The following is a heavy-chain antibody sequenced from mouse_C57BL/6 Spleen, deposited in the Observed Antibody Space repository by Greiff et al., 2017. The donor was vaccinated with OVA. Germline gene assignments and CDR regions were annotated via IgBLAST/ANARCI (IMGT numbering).Heavy chain of an antibody. D-gene: IGHD2-4*01. CDR3: ARDRRDYDDGGVDY. J-gene: IGHJ2*01. Sequence: DVKLVESGGGLVKPGGSLKLSCAASGFTFSSYAMSWVRQTPEKRLEWVATISDGGSYTYYPDNVKGRFTISRDNAKNNLYLQMSHLKSEDTAMYYCARDRRDYDDGGVDYWGQGTTLTVSS. CDR2: ISDGGSYT. V-gene: IGHV5-4*01. CDR1: GFTFSSYA.